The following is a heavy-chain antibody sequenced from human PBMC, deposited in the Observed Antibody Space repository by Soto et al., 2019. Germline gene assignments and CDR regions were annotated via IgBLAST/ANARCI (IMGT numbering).Heavy chain of an antibody. D-gene: IGHD1-7*01. CDR3: VRDGNYGFDY. J-gene: IGHJ4*02. Sequence: SETLSLTCTVSGGSVSSGSYYWSWIRQPPGKGLEWIGYIYYSGSTNYNPSLKSRVTISVDTSKNQFSLKLSSVTAADTAVYYCVRDGNYGFDYWGQGTLVTVSS. V-gene: IGHV4-61*01. CDR1: GGSVSSGSYY. CDR2: IYYSGST.